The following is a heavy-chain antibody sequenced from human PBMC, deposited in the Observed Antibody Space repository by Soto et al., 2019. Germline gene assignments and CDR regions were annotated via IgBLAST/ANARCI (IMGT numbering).Heavy chain of an antibody. CDR1: GFTFSSYA. CDR3: AKSTPSTIFGVVDY. D-gene: IGHD3-3*01. CDR2: ISGSGGST. Sequence: EVQLLESGGGLVQPGGSLRLSCAASGFTFSSYAMSWVRQAPGKGLEWVSAISGSGGSTYYADSVKGRFTITRDNSKNTLYMQMNSLRAEDTAVYYGAKSTPSTIFGVVDYWGQGTLVTVSS. V-gene: IGHV3-23*01. J-gene: IGHJ4*02.